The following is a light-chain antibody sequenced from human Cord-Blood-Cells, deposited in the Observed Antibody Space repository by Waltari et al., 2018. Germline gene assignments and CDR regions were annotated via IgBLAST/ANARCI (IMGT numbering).Light chain of an antibody. Sequence: EIVLTQSTATLSLSPGERATLSCRASQSVSSYLAWYQQTPGQAPRLLIYDASNRATVIPARFSGSGSGTDFTLTISSLEPEDFAVYYCQQRSNWPPGGTFGPGTKVDIK. CDR2: DAS. CDR3: QQRSNWPPGGT. V-gene: IGKV3-11*01. CDR1: QSVSSY. J-gene: IGKJ3*01.